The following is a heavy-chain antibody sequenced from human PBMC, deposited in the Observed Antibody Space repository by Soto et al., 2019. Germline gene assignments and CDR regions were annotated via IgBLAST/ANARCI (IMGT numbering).Heavy chain of an antibody. CDR2: ISYDGSNK. CDR1: GFTFSSYG. D-gene: IGHD2-15*01. CDR3: AKETYSGPLDY. Sequence: QVQLVESGGCVVQPGRSLRLSCAASGFTFSSYGMHWVRQAPGKGLEWVAVISYDGSNKYYADSVKGRFTISRDNSKNTMYLQMNSLRAEDTAVYYCAKETYSGPLDYWGQGTLVTVSS. J-gene: IGHJ4*02. V-gene: IGHV3-30*18.